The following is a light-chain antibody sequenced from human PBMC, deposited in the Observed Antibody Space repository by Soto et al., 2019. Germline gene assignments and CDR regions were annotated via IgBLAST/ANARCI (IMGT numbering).Light chain of an antibody. CDR1: QTIMTY. J-gene: IGKJ1*01. CDR2: AAS. CDR3: QQSYNSPQT. Sequence: DIQMTQSPSSLSASVGDEVTITCRASQTIMTYLNWYQLKPGKPPRLLIYAASSLQSGVPSRFSGSGYGTDFTLTISSLQPEDFATYSCQQSYNSPQTFGQGTKVDMK. V-gene: IGKV1-39*01.